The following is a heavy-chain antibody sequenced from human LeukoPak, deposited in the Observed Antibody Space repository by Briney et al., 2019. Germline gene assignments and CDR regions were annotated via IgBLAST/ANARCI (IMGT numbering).Heavy chain of an antibody. CDR3: ASWEMATTTGFDY. CDR2: ISISCSTI. J-gene: IGHJ4*02. CDR1: GYTFSSCE. Sequence: GGSLRLSCTASGYTFSSCEMNWVRLAPATGMGWVSYISISCSTIYYSDSVKGRFTISRDNAKNSLYLQMNSLRAEDTAVYYCASWEMATTTGFDYWGQGTLVTVSS. D-gene: IGHD5-24*01. V-gene: IGHV3-48*03.